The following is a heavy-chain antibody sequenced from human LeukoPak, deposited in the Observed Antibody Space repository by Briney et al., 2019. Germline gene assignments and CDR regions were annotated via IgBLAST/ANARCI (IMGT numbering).Heavy chain of an antibody. J-gene: IGHJ4*02. CDR1: GYTFTGYY. Sequence: GASVKVSCKASGYTFTGYYMHWVRQAPGQGLEWMGWINPNSGGTNYAQKFQGRVTMTRDTSTSTVYMDLSSLRSEDTAVYYCARDKSGTTQGDFDYWGQGTLVTVSS. V-gene: IGHV1-2*02. CDR2: INPNSGGT. CDR3: ARDKSGTTQGDFDY. D-gene: IGHD1-1*01.